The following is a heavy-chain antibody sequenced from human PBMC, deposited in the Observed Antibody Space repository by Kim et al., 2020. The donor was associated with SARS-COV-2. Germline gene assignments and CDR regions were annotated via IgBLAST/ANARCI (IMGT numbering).Heavy chain of an antibody. CDR1: GGSISSGGYY. Sequence: SETLSLTCTVSGGSISSGGYYWSWIRQHPGKGLEWIGYIYYSGSTYYNPSLKSRVTISVDTSKNQFSLKLSSVTAADTAVYYCASAPTGFFGVVLHFDYWGQGTLVTVSS. V-gene: IGHV4-31*03. CDR3: ASAPTGFFGVVLHFDY. CDR2: IYYSGST. D-gene: IGHD3-3*01. J-gene: IGHJ4*02.